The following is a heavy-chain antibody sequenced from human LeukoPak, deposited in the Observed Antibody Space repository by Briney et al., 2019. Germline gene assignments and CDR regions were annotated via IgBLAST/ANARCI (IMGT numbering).Heavy chain of an antibody. J-gene: IGHJ1*01. D-gene: IGHD6-13*01. CDR3: ARGLDIAAAATAEYFQH. CDR2: INPSGGST. Sequence: ASVKVSCKASGYTFTSYYMHWVRQAPGQGLEWMGLINPSGGSTSYAQKFQGRVTMTRDTSTSTVYMELSSLRSEDTAVYYCARGLDIAAAATAEYFQHWGQGTLVTVSS. CDR1: GYTFTSYY. V-gene: IGHV1-46*01.